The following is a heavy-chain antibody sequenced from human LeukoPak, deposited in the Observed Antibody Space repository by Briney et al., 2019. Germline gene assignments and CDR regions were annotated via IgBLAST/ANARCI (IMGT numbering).Heavy chain of an antibody. CDR2: ISSSGSTI. D-gene: IGHD3-22*01. J-gene: IGHJ3*02. Sequence: GGSLRLSCAASGFTFSSYEMNWVRQAPGKGLEWVSYISSSGSTIYYADSVKGRFTISRDNAKNSLYLQMTSLRAGDTALYYCARWNDYDTSGYYLVDGFDIWGQGTMVTVSS. CDR3: ARWNDYDTSGYYLVDGFDI. CDR1: GFTFSSYE. V-gene: IGHV3-48*03.